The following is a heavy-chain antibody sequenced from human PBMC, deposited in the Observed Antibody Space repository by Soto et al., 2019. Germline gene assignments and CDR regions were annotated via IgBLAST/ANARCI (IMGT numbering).Heavy chain of an antibody. CDR1: GGTLSSYA. CDR3: ASSVAKYYYYGMDV. V-gene: IGHV1-69*12. J-gene: IGHJ6*02. CDR2: IIPIFGTA. D-gene: IGHD5-12*01. Sequence: QVQLVQSGAEVKKPGSSGKVSCKASGGTLSSYAISWVRQAPGQGLAWMGGIIPIFGTANYAQKFQGRVTITADESTSTAYMELSSLRSEDTAVYYCASSVAKYYYYGMDVWGQGTTVTVSS.